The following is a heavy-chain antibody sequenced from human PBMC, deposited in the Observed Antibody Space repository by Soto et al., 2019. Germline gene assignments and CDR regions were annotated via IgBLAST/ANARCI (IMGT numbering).Heavy chain of an antibody. V-gene: IGHV3-21*01. CDR2: ISSSSSYI. CDR1: GFTFSSYS. Sequence: PGGSLRLSCAASGFTFSSYSMNWVRQAPGKGLEWVSSISSSSSYIYYADSVKGRFTISRDNAKNSLYLQMNSLRAEDTAVYYCARERTHAGWFDPWGQGTLVTVSS. CDR3: ARERTHAGWFDP. J-gene: IGHJ5*02.